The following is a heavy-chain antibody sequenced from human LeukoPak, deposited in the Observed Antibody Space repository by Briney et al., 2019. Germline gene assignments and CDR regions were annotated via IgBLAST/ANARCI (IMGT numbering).Heavy chain of an antibody. J-gene: IGHJ6*02. V-gene: IGHV3-23*01. Sequence: PGGSLRLSCAASGFTFSIHAMTWVRQAPGKGLEWVSAISGSGVSTYNADSVKGRFTISRDNSKNTPYLQMNSLRAEDTAVYYCAKGGHSFDYGMDVWGQGTTVTVSS. CDR3: AKGGHSFDYGMDV. CDR2: ISGSGVST. CDR1: GFTFSIHA. D-gene: IGHD3-3*01.